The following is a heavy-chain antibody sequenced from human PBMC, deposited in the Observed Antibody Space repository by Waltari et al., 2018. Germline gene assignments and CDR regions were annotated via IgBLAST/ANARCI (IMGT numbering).Heavy chain of an antibody. CDR2: IIPILGIA. Sequence: QVQLVQSGAEVKKPGSSVKVSCKASGGTFSSYAISWVRQAPGQGLEWMGGIIPILGIANYAQKFQGRVTITADESTSTAYMELSSLRSEDTAVYYCARGKLVATIWNYPYFDYWGQGTLVTVSS. J-gene: IGHJ4*02. CDR1: GGTFSSYA. V-gene: IGHV1-69*04. CDR3: ARGKLVATIWNYPYFDY. D-gene: IGHD5-12*01.